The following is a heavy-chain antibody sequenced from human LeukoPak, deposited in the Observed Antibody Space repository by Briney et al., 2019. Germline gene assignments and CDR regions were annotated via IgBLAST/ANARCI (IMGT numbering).Heavy chain of an antibody. Sequence: PSETLSLTCTVSGGSISSSSYYWGWIRQPPGKGLEWIGSIYYSGSTYYNPSLKSRVTISVDTSKNQFSLKLSSVTAADTAVYYCASHSLHLAGTRRNASDIWGQGTMVTVSS. D-gene: IGHD6-19*01. CDR1: GGSISSSSYY. V-gene: IGHV4-39*01. CDR2: IYYSGST. CDR3: ASHSLHLAGTRRNASDI. J-gene: IGHJ3*02.